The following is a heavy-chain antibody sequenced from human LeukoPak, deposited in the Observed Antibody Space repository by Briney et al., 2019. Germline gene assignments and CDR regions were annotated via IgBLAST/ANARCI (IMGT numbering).Heavy chain of an antibody. D-gene: IGHD6-19*01. CDR2: ISGSGGST. CDR1: GLTFSSYA. V-gene: IGHV3-23*01. CDR3: AKVRTNIVVAGFDY. J-gene: IGHJ4*02. Sequence: SGRSLRLSCAASGLTFSSYAMSWVRQAPGKGLEWVSAISGSGGSTYYADSVKGRFTISRDNSKNTLYLQMNSLRAEDTAVYYCAKVRTNIVVAGFDYWGQGTLVTVSS.